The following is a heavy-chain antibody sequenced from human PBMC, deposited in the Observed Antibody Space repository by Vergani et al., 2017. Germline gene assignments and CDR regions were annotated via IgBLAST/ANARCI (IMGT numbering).Heavy chain of an antibody. Sequence: EVQLVQSGAEVKKPGATVKISCKVSGYTFTDYYMHWVHQAPGKGLDWMGLVDPEDGETIYAEKFQGRVTITADTSTYTAYMERSSLRSEDTAVYYCATMYYYGSGSNKYWFDPWGQGTLVTFSS. D-gene: IGHD3-10*01. J-gene: IGHJ5*02. CDR1: GYTFTDYY. CDR2: VDPEDGET. CDR3: ATMYYYGSGSNKYWFDP. V-gene: IGHV1-69-2*01.